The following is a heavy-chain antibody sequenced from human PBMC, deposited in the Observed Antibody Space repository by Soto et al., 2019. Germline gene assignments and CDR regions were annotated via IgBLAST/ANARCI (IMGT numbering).Heavy chain of an antibody. V-gene: IGHV3-20*04. Sequence: GGSLILSCAASGFRFDDYGMSWVRQVPGKRLEWVAGINWNGRTKDYVDSVKGRFTISRDTAKSSVYLQMNSLRAEDTALYFCARASPRGRYFDWLIFPLGHWGQGTLVTVSS. J-gene: IGHJ4*02. CDR2: INWNGRTK. CDR1: GFRFDDYG. D-gene: IGHD3-9*01. CDR3: ARASPRGRYFDWLIFPLGH.